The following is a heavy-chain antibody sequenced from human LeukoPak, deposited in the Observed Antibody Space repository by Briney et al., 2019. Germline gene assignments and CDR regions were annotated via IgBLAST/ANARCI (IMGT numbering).Heavy chain of an antibody. CDR1: GGSISGYY. J-gene: IGHJ4*02. Sequence: ETPSLTCTVSGGSISGYYWSWIRQPPGKGLEWIGYIHYSGSTNYNPSLKSRVIISVDTSKNQFSLKLSSVTAADTAVYYCARDSGGKFDFWGQGTLVTVSS. CDR3: ARDSGGKFDF. V-gene: IGHV4-59*01. D-gene: IGHD4-23*01. CDR2: IHYSGST.